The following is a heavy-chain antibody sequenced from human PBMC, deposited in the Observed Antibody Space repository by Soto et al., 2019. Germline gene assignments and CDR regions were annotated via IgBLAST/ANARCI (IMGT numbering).Heavy chain of an antibody. CDR1: GFTFSSYW. J-gene: IGHJ6*02. D-gene: IGHD6-13*01. CDR3: ARRDSSSWDFYYYGMDV. Sequence: EVQLVESGGGLVQPGGSLRLSCAASGFTFSSYWMSWVRQAPGKGLEWVANIKQDGSEKYYVDSVKGRFTISRDNAKNSLYLQMNSLRAEDTAVYYCARRDSSSWDFYYYGMDVWGQGTTDTVSS. CDR2: IKQDGSEK. V-gene: IGHV3-7*01.